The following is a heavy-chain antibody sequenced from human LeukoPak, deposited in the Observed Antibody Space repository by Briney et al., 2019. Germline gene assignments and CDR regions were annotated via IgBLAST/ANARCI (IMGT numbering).Heavy chain of an antibody. CDR2: ISGRSSTI. D-gene: IGHD1-26*01. V-gene: IGHV3-48*01. Sequence: GGSLRLSCAASAFTFSDYSMNWVRQAPGKGLEWISYISGRSSTIYYADSVRGRFTISRDNAKNSMYLQMNSLRAEDTAVYYCARDRLTSGSYFFDYWGQGTLVAVSS. CDR3: ARDRLTSGSYFFDY. J-gene: IGHJ4*02. CDR1: AFTFSDYS.